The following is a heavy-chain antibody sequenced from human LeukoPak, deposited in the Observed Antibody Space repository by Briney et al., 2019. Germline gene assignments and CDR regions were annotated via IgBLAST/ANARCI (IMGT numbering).Heavy chain of an antibody. CDR3: ARGERLRPHYFDF. CDR1: GFTFSSHW. Sequence: GGSLRLSCAASGFTFSSHWMSWVRQAPGKGLEWVANIKQDGSEKYYVDSVKGRFTISRDNAKNSLYLQMNSLRAEDTAVYYCARGERLRPHYFDFWGQGTLVTVSS. V-gene: IGHV3-7*01. J-gene: IGHJ4*02. D-gene: IGHD6-25*01. CDR2: IKQDGSEK.